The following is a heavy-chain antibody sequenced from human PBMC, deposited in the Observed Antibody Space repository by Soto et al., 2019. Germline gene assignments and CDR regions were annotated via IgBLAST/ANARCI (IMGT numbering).Heavy chain of an antibody. J-gene: IGHJ4*02. V-gene: IGHV4-61*01. CDR2: VYDTGRT. D-gene: IGHD3-3*01. CDR1: GGSFKSGRYS. CDR3: ARDFAYFDS. Sequence: PSETLSLTCTVSGGSFKSGRYSWSWIRQPPGKGLERIVYVYDTGRTSYNPSLNRRVSTSMDTPKHQFSLNLDSVTAADTAVNFCARDFAYFDSWGRGTLVTVSS.